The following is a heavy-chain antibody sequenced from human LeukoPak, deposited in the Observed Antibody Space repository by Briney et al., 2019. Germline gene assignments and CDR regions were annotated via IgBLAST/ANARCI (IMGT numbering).Heavy chain of an antibody. CDR2: IYYSGST. CDR3: ARHEDSGGWYPRSGYYYGMDV. Sequence: SSETLSLTCTVSGGSISNIPYYWSWIRQPPGKGLEWIGYIYYSGSTNYNPSLKSRVTISVDTSKNQFSLKLSSVTAADTAVYYCARHEDSGGWYPRSGYYYGMDVWGQGTTVTVSS. V-gene: IGHV4-61*05. D-gene: IGHD6-19*01. J-gene: IGHJ6*02. CDR1: GGSISNIPYY.